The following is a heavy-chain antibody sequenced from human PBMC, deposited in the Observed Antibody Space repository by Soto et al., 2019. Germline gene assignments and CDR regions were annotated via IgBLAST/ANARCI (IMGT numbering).Heavy chain of an antibody. CDR1: GYTFTSYG. CDR3: ARDRLYYYDSSGYSSYFDY. J-gene: IGHJ4*02. D-gene: IGHD3-22*01. Sequence: QVQLVQSGAEVKKPGASVKVSCKASGYTFTSYGISWVRQAPGQGLEWMGWISDFNGNTNYAQKLQGRVTMTTDTSTSTAYVALRSLRSDDTAVYYCARDRLYYYDSSGYSSYFDYWGQGTLVHVSS. V-gene: IGHV1-18*04. CDR2: ISDFNGNT.